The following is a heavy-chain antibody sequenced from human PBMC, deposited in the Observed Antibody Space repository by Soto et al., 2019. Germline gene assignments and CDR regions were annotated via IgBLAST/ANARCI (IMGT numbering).Heavy chain of an antibody. CDR2: IIPILGIA. J-gene: IGHJ6*02. D-gene: IGHD6-13*01. CDR3: ARGHSSSWYLGMDV. V-gene: IGHV1-69*02. Sequence: QVQLVQSGAEVKKPGSSVKVSCKASGGTFSSYTISWVRQAPGQGLEWMGRIIPILGIANYAQKFQGRVTITADKATSTADMELSSLRSEDTAVYYCARGHSSSWYLGMDVWGQGTTVTVSS. CDR1: GGTFSSYT.